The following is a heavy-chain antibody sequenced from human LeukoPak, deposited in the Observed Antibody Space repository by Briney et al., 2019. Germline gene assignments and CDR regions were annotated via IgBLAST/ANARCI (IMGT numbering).Heavy chain of an antibody. Sequence: GESLKISCKGSGYSFTSYWSGWVRQMPGKGLEWMGIIYPGDADTRYSPSFQGQVTTSADKSISTAYLQWSSLKASDTAMYYCARPVESIVAKDAFDIWGQGTTVTVSS. CDR3: ARPVESIVAKDAFDI. CDR1: GYSFTSYW. D-gene: IGHD2-21*01. V-gene: IGHV5-51*01. CDR2: IYPGDADT. J-gene: IGHJ3*02.